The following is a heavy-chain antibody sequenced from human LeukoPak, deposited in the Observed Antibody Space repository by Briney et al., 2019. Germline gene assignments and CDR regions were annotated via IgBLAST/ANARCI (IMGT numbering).Heavy chain of an antibody. D-gene: IGHD3/OR15-3a*01. V-gene: IGHV3-23*01. CDR2: IGGSGGDT. J-gene: IGHJ6*02. CDR3: VPLGGLGYYQYGMDV. CDR1: GFTFSTYA. Sequence: GGSLRLSCVVSGFTFSTYAMSWVRQAPGKGLEWVSGIGGSGGDTFYADSVRGWFTVSRDNSKNTLFLQIDSLRTEDTAVYYCVPLGGLGYYQYGMDVWGRGATVTVSS.